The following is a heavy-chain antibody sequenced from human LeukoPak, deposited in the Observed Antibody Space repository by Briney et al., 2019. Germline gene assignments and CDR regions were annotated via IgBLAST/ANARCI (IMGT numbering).Heavy chain of an antibody. CDR1: GITLTDAW. Sequence: PGGSLRLFCTPSGITLTDAWMSWVRQAPGKGLEWVGRVRSETDGGAIDYATPVKGRFTISRDDSKNTLYLQMNSLQTEDTAVYYCATGGHYSSDWGQGALVTVSS. CDR2: VRSETDGGAI. D-gene: IGHD2-21*01. V-gene: IGHV3-15*01. CDR3: ATGGHYSSD. J-gene: IGHJ4*02.